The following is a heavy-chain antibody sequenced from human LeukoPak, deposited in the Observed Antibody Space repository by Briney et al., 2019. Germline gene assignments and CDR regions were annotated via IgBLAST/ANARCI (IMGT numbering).Heavy chain of an antibody. V-gene: IGHV4-39*02. J-gene: IGHJ4*02. CDR1: GASITSGRYY. CDR2: IHYSGTPT. Sequence: KASETLSLTCSVYGASITSGRYYWGWLRQAPGKGLEWIGTIHYSGTPTFYNPSLESRVSLFSDTSRNDFSLRLRSVTAADTAVYYCAAGGDDAKAGYWGQGTLVTVSS. D-gene: IGHD3-16*01. CDR3: AAGGDDAKAGY.